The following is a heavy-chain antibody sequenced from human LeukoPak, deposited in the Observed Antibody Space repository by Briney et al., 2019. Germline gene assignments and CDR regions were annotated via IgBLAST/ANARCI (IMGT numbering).Heavy chain of an antibody. D-gene: IGHD6-13*01. Sequence: SETLSLTCTGSGGSISSYYWSWLRHPPGKGLEWIGYIDHSGSASYNPSLKSRVTISVDTSVNQFSLWLNSVTAADTAVYYCARGDSSSWYGHFDYWGQGTLVTVSS. J-gene: IGHJ4*02. CDR2: IDHSGSA. CDR3: ARGDSSSWYGHFDY. CDR1: GGSISSYY. V-gene: IGHV4-59*01.